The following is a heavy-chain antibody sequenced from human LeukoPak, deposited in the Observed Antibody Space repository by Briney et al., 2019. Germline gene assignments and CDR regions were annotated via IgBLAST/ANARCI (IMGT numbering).Heavy chain of an antibody. CDR2: ISGSGGST. CDR3: ASRSQRDVATTDY. D-gene: IGHD5-12*01. CDR1: GFTFSSYA. V-gene: IGHV3-23*01. J-gene: IGHJ4*02. Sequence: GSLRLSCAASGFTFSSYAMSWVRQAPGKGLEWVSAISGSGGSTYYADSVKGRFTISRDNSKNTLYLQMNSLRAEDTAVYYCASRSQRDVATTDYWGQGTLVTVSS.